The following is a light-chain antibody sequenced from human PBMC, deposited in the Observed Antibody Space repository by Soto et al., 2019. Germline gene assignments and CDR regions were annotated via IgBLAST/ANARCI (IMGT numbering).Light chain of an antibody. CDR2: DNY. V-gene: IGLV1-51*01. CDR3: ATWDSGLSAVV. Sequence: QSVLTQSPSVSAAPGQKVTISCSGSSSNIGSTYISWYQQLPGTAPKLLIYDNYERPSGIPDRFSGSKSGTSATLGITGLQTGDEADYYCATWDSGLSAVVFGGGTKLTVL. J-gene: IGLJ2*01. CDR1: SSNIGSTY.